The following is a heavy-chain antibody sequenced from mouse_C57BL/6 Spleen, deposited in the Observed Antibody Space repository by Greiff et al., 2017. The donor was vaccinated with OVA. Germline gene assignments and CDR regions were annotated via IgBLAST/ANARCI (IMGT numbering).Heavy chain of an antibody. CDR2: IRNKANNHAT. Sequence: EVKVEESGGGLVQPGGSMKLSCAASGFTFSDAWMDWVRQSPEKGLEWVAEIRNKANNHATYYAESVKGRFTISRDDSKSSVYLQMNSLRAEDTGIYYCTRGAIYYGYDDYAMDYWGQGTSVTVSS. D-gene: IGHD2-2*01. V-gene: IGHV6-6*01. CDR1: GFTFSDAW. CDR3: TRGAIYYGYDDYAMDY. J-gene: IGHJ4*01.